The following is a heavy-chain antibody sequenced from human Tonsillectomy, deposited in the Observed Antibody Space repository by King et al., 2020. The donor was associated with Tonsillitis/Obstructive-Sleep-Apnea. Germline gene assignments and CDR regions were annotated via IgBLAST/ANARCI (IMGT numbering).Heavy chain of an antibody. V-gene: IGHV4-59*01. Sequence: VQLQESGPGLVKPSETLSLTCTVSGGSMSRYYWSWIRQPPGKGLEWLGYIYYSGSTGYNPSLRSRVTLSVDTSKNHFSLNLGPVTAADTAVYYCARGRAYYDSTGYYYWGQGILVTVSS. D-gene: IGHD3-22*01. J-gene: IGHJ4*02. CDR1: GGSMSRYY. CDR2: IYYSGST. CDR3: ARGRAYYDSTGYYY.